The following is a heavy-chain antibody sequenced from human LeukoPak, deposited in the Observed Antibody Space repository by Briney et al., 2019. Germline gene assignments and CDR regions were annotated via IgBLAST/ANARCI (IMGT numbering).Heavy chain of an antibody. J-gene: IGHJ6*03. CDR3: AREQRGYLYYMDV. V-gene: IGHV3-23*01. Sequence: PGGSLRLSCAASGFTFSNYGMSWVRQVPGKGLEWVSTIIGGGGSAYYADSVNGRFTISRDNSKNTVYLQMNSLGPEDTAAYYCAREQRGYLYYMDVWGKGTTVTISS. CDR1: GFTFSNYG. D-gene: IGHD3-3*01. CDR2: IIGGGGSA.